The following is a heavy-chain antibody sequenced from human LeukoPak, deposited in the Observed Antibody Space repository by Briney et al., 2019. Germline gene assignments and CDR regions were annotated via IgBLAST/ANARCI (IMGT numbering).Heavy chain of an antibody. CDR1: GVTFSNDA. J-gene: IGHJ1*01. V-gene: IGHV3-23*01. CDR3: AKGPRPAIPVPHTVEK. Sequence: PGGSLRLSCAASGVTFSNDAMSWGRQVPGRGLEWVSTISSRGDSTYDADSVKGRFTISRDNSNNSLYLRMDSVRAEDTRVYYCAKGPRPAIPVPHTVEKWGQGPLFTVSS. CDR2: ISSRGDST. D-gene: IGHD2-2*02.